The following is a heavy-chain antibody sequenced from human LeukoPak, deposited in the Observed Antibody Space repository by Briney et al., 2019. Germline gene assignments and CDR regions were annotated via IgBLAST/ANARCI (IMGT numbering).Heavy chain of an antibody. V-gene: IGHV4-61*02. CDR2: IYTSGST. CDR3: ARRRDGYNEDFFDY. D-gene: IGHD5-24*01. Sequence: SPTLSLTHTLSCASISSGSYYCSWIRQPAWKRLERIGRIYTSGSTKYNPSLKSRVTISVDTSKNQFSLKLSSVTAADTAVYYCARRRDGYNEDFFDYWGQGTLVTVSS. J-gene: IGHJ4*02. CDR1: CASISSGSYY.